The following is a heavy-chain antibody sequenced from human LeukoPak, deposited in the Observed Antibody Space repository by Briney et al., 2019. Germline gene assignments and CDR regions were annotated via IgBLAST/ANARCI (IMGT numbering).Heavy chain of an antibody. CDR2: IQNDGSNE. CDR3: AKDRCSNGIGCYYYYMDV. J-gene: IGHJ6*03. CDR1: GFTFSSYE. D-gene: IGHD2-8*01. V-gene: IGHV3-30*02. Sequence: GGSLRLSCAASGFTFSSYEMNWVRQAPGKGLEWVAYIQNDGSNEQYADSVKGRFSISRDSSKNILYLQMNSLRAEDTAVYYCAKDRCSNGIGCYYYYMDVWGKGTTVTISS.